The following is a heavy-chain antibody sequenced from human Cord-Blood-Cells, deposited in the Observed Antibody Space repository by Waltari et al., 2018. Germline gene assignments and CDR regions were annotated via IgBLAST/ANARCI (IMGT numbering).Heavy chain of an antibody. CDR2: ISSSSSYI. CDR3: AREQGGYYFDY. Sequence: EVQLVESGGGLVKPGGSLRLSCAASGFTFSSYSMNWVRQAPGKGLECVSSISSSSSYIYYADSVKGRFTISRDNAKNSLYLQMNSLRAEDTAVYYCAREQGGYYFDYWGQGTLVTVSS. V-gene: IGHV3-21*01. J-gene: IGHJ4*02. D-gene: IGHD3-16*01. CDR1: GFTFSSYS.